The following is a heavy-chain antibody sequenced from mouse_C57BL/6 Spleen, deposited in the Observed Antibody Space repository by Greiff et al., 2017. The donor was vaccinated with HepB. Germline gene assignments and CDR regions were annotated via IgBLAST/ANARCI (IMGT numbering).Heavy chain of an antibody. CDR1: GYTFTDYN. CDR2: INPNNGGT. D-gene: IGHD2-4*01. CDR3: ARDRGLRLFDY. V-gene: IGHV1-22*01. J-gene: IGHJ2*01. Sequence: EVKLVESGPELVKPGASVKMSCKASGYTFTDYNMHWVKQSHGKSLEWIGYINPNNGGTSYNQKFKGKATLTVNKSSSTAYMELRSLTSEDSAVYYCARDRGLRLFDYWGQGTTLTVSS.